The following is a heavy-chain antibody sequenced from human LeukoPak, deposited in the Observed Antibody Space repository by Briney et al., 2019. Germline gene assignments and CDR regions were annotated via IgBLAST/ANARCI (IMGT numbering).Heavy chain of an antibody. Sequence: SETLSLTCDVYGVSFSGYYWSWIRQPPGKGLEWIGEINHSGSTNYNPFLKSRVTLSLDTSKNQFSLNLTSVTAADTAVYYCAETGEISSIWGRGTMVTVSS. CDR3: AETGEISSI. CDR2: INHSGST. D-gene: IGHD1-14*01. V-gene: IGHV4-34*01. J-gene: IGHJ3*02. CDR1: GVSFSGYY.